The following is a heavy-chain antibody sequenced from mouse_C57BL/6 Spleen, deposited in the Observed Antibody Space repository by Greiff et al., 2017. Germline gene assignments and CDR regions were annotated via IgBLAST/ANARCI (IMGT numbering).Heavy chain of an antibody. CDR1: GYTFTDYY. V-gene: IGHV1-26*01. J-gene: IGHJ3*01. Sequence: EVQLQQSGPELVKPGASVKISCKASGYTFTDYYMNWVKQSHGKSLEWIGDIHPNNGGTSNNQKFKGKATLTVDKSSSTAYMEIRSLTSEDSAVYYCARGGYYGSAWFAYWGQGTLVTVSA. CDR2: IHPNNGGT. D-gene: IGHD1-1*01. CDR3: ARGGYYGSAWFAY.